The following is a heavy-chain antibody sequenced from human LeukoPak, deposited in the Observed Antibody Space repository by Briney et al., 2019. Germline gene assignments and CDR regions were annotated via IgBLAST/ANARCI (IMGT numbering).Heavy chain of an antibody. CDR3: ARTQDYYDSSGGGAFNI. CDR2: IYHSGST. CDR1: GGSISSSNW. Sequence: SETLSLTCAVSGGSISSSNWWSWVRQPPGKGLEWIGSIYHSGSTYYNPSLKSRVTISVDTSKSQFSLKLSSVTAADTAVYYCARTQDYYDSSGGGAFNIWGQGTMVTVSS. D-gene: IGHD3-22*01. J-gene: IGHJ3*02. V-gene: IGHV4-4*02.